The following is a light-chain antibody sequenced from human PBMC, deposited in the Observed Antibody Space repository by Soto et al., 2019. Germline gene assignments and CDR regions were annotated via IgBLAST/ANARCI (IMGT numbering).Light chain of an antibody. CDR1: SSDVGAYNF. J-gene: IGLJ1*01. CDR3: NSYTTTSTYV. CDR2: EVT. V-gene: IGLV2-14*01. Sequence: QSVLTQPASVSGSPGQSITISCTGTSSDVGAYNFVSWYQQHPGTVPKLLIYEVTNRPSGVSHRFCGSKSGNTASLTISGLQAEDEADYYCNSYTTTSTYVFGTGTKV.